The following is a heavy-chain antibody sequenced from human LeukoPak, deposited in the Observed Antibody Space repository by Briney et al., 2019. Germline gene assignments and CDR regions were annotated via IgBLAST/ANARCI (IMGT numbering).Heavy chain of an antibody. J-gene: IGHJ1*01. CDR1: GFTFSTYD. CDR3: ATARQFSFQA. V-gene: IGHV3-23*01. Sequence: GGSLRLSCVASGFTFSTYDMSWLRQAPGKGLEWVSLIWASGSTYYADSVKGRFTISRDNSENTLYLQMNSLGVEDTALYYCATARQFSFQAWGQGTLVTVSS. CDR2: IWASGST.